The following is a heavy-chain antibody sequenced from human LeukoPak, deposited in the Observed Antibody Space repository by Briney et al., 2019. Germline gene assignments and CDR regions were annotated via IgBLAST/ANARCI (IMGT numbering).Heavy chain of an antibody. CDR3: ARGPLREITMVRGVIISHWFDP. D-gene: IGHD3-10*01. CDR2: IIPIFGTA. CDR1: GGTFSSYA. J-gene: IGHJ5*02. Sequence: GSSVKVSCKASGGTFSSYAIGWVRQAPGQGLEWMGGIIPIFGTANYAQKFQGRVTITTDESTSTAYMELSSLRSEDTAVYYCARGPLREITMVRGVIISHWFDPWGQGTLVTVSS. V-gene: IGHV1-69*05.